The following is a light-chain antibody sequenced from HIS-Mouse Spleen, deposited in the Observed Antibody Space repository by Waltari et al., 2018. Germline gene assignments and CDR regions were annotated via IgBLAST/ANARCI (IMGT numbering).Light chain of an antibody. CDR2: AAS. V-gene: IGKV1-39*01. J-gene: IGKJ2*01. Sequence: DIQMTQSPSSLSASVGDRVTITCRASQSISSYLNWYQQKPGKAPKPLSYAASSLQSGVPSRFSGSGSGTDFTLTISSLQPEDFAAYYCRQSYSTPYTFGQGTKLEIK. CDR3: RQSYSTPYT. CDR1: QSISSY.